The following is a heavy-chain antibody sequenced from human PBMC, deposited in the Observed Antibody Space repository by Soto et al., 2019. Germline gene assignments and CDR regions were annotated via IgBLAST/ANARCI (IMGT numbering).Heavy chain of an antibody. CDR1: GGTFSSYA. D-gene: IGHD3-10*01. J-gene: IGHJ4*02. CDR3: ARDRRFGRVFDY. Sequence: SVKVSCKASGGTFSSYAISWVRQAPVQGLEWMGGIIPIFGTANYAQKFQGRVTITADESTSTAYMELSSLRSEDTAVYYCARDRRFGRVFDYWGQGTLVTVSS. V-gene: IGHV1-69*13. CDR2: IIPIFGTA.